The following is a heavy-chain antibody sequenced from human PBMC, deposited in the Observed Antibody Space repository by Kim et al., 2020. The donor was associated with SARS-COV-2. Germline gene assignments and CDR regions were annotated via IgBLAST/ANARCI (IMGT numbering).Heavy chain of an antibody. Sequence: GGSLRLSCVASGFAFKTYVMSWVRQAPGKGLEWVSGISGAGGSTYYADSVKGRFTISRDNFKNMVFLEMNNLRVEDTAIYFCARERVTTVTTFDSWGQGTRLTVAS. V-gene: IGHV3-23*01. J-gene: IGHJ4*02. CDR2: ISGAGGST. D-gene: IGHD4-17*01. CDR3: ARERVTTVTTFDS. CDR1: GFAFKTYV.